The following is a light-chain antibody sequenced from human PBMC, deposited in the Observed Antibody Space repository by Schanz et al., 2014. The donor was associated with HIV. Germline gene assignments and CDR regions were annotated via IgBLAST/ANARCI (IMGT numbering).Light chain of an antibody. Sequence: EIVLTQSPGTLSLSPGERATLSCRASQSVSSSYLAWYQQKPGQAPRLLIYGASSRATGIPDRFSASGSGTEFTLTISSLQPDDFATYYCQQYDSYPYTFGQGTKLEIK. CDR1: QSVSSSY. CDR2: GAS. CDR3: QQYDSYPYT. V-gene: IGKV3-20*01. J-gene: IGKJ2*01.